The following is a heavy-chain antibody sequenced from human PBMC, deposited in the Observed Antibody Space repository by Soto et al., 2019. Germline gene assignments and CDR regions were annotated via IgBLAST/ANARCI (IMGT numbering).Heavy chain of an antibody. V-gene: IGHV4-4*07. CDR2: IYTSGST. CDR3: ARGRVGYSSGWLYFDY. D-gene: IGHD5-18*01. Sequence: SETLSLTCTVYGGSISSYYWSWIRQPAGKGLEWIGRIYTSGSTNYNPSLKSRVTMSVDTSKNQFSLKLSSVTAADTAVYYCARGRVGYSSGWLYFDYWGQGTLVTVSS. J-gene: IGHJ4*02. CDR1: GGSISSYY.